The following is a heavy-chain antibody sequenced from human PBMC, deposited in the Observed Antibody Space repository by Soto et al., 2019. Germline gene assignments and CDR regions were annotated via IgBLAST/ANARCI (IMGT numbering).Heavy chain of an antibody. D-gene: IGHD2-2*01. CDR2: MNPNSGNT. CDR3: ARFNQGGYYYGMDG. CDR1: GYTFTSYD. J-gene: IGHJ6*02. Sequence: GTPVKVSCTASGYTFTSYDINWVRQATGQGLEWMGWMNPNSGNTAYARRFQGRVTMTRNTSIGTAYMELSSLKSEDTAVYYCARFNQGGYYYGMDGWGQGNTVTVSS. V-gene: IGHV1-8*01.